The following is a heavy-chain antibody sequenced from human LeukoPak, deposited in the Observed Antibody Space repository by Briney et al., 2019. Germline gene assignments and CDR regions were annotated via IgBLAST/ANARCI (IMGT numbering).Heavy chain of an antibody. V-gene: IGHV4-39*07. CDR1: GGSISSSSYY. CDR3: ARIGYYYYYMDV. J-gene: IGHJ6*03. Sequence: SETLSLTRTVSGGSISSSSYYWGWIRQPPGKGLEWIGSLYYSGSTYYNPSLKSRVTISVDTSKNQFSLKLSSVTAADTAVYYCARIGYYYYYMDVWGKGTTVTVSS. CDR2: LYYSGST.